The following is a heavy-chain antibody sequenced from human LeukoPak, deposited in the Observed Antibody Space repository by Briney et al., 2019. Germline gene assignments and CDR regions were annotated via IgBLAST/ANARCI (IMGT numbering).Heavy chain of an antibody. CDR1: GLTFSNYV. V-gene: IGHV3-48*02. J-gene: IGHJ4*02. CDR3: ARDNDWAFHY. CDR2: INHNGEMI. D-gene: IGHD3-9*01. Sequence: GGSLRLSCAASGLTFSNYVMSWVRQAPGKGLEWVSYINHNGEMIFYPDFVKGRFTISRDNAKNSLYLQMNSLRDEDTAVYYCARDNDWAFHYWGQGTLVTVSS.